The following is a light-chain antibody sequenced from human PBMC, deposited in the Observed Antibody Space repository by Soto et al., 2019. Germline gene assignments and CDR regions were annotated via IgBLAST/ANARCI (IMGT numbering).Light chain of an antibody. CDR3: TSYTSSGTWV. V-gene: IGLV2-14*01. CDR2: EVT. CDR1: SSDVGIYNY. J-gene: IGLJ3*02. Sequence: QSALTQPASVSGSPGQSITISCTGTSSDVGIYNYVSWYQQHPGKVPKLMIYEVTNRPSRVSNRFSGSKSGNTASLTISGLQAEDEADYYCTSYTSSGTWVFGGGTKLTVL.